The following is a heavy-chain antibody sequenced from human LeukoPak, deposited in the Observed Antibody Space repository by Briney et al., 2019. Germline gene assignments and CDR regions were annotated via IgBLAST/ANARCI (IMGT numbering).Heavy chain of an antibody. CDR3: ARHAYSNYLLDY. D-gene: IGHD4-11*01. J-gene: IGHJ4*02. V-gene: IGHV4-38-2*01. CDR2: IYHSGST. CDR1: GYSISSGYY. Sequence: PSETLSLTCAVSGYSISSGYYWGWIRQPPGKGLEWIGRIYHSGSTYYNPSLKSRVTISVDTSKNQFSLKLSSVTAADTAVYYCARHAYSNYLLDYWGQGTLVTVSS.